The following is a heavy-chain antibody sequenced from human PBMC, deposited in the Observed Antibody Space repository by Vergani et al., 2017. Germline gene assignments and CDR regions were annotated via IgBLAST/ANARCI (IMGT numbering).Heavy chain of an antibody. CDR2: IYYSGST. V-gene: IGHV4-59*01. J-gene: IGHJ3*01. Sequence: QVQLQESGPGLVKPSETLSLTCTVSGGSIRSNYGSWIRQPPGKGLEWIGYIYYSGSTNYNPSLKSRVTISVDTSKNQFSLKLSSVTAADTAVSYCLSLVYCSSTSCPGDAFDVWEQGTMVTVSS. CDR1: GGSIRSNY. D-gene: IGHD2-2*01. CDR3: LSLVYCSSTSCPGDAFDV.